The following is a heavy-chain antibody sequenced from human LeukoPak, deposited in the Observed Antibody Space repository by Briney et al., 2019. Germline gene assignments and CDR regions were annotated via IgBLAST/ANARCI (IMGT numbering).Heavy chain of an antibody. CDR3: ARDPGGINSY. CDR1: GFTFSSYG. Sequence: AGGSLRLSCAASGFTFSSYGMHWVRQAPGKGLEWVAVISYDGSNKYYADSVQGRFTISRDNSKNTVYLQMNSLRAEDTAVYYCARDPGGINSYWGQGTLVTVSS. D-gene: IGHD1-26*01. J-gene: IGHJ4*02. V-gene: IGHV3-30*03. CDR2: ISYDGSNK.